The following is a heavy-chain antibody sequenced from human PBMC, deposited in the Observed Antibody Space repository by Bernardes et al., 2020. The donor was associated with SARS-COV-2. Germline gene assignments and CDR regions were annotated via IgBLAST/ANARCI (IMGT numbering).Heavy chain of an antibody. Sequence: VGPLLSSCAASGFTFGSSWMSWVRQAPGPGLAWVANIKQDGSEKYYMDSMKGRFTISRDNAKNSLYLQMNSLRAEDTAVYYCARDRFGDYLFDYWGQGTLVIGSS. V-gene: IGHV3-7*01. CDR1: GFTFGSSW. CDR3: ARDRFGDYLFDY. CDR2: IKQDGSEK. J-gene: IGHJ4*02. D-gene: IGHD4-17*01.